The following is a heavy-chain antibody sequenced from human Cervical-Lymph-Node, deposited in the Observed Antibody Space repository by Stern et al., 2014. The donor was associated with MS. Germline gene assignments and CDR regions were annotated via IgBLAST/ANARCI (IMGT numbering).Heavy chain of an antibody. CDR3: AKSTVTSLSDY. V-gene: IGHV3-23*04. CDR2: ISGSCGST. Sequence: EMQLVESVGGLVQPGGSLRFSCAPSGFTFSSYAMGWVRHAQGKGKERDSAISGSCGSTYYADSVKGRFTISRDNSKNTLYLQMNSLRAEDTAVYYCAKSTVTSLSDYWGQGTLVTVSS. J-gene: IGHJ4*02. D-gene: IGHD4-17*01. CDR1: GFTFSSYA.